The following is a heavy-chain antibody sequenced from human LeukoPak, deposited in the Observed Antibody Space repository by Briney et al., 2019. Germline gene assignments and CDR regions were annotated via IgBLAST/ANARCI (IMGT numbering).Heavy chain of an antibody. Sequence: NPSETLSLTCTVSGGSISSSSYYWGWIRQPPGKGLEWIGSIYYSGSTYYNPSLKSRVTISVDTSKNQFSLKLSSVTAADTAVYYCARLEDYYDSSGHIGYWGQGTLVTVSS. D-gene: IGHD3-22*01. J-gene: IGHJ4*02. CDR1: GGSISSSSYY. V-gene: IGHV4-39*01. CDR3: ARLEDYYDSSGHIGY. CDR2: IYYSGST.